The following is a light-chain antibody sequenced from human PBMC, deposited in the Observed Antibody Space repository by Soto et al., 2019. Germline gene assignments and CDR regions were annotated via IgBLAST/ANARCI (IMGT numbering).Light chain of an antibody. CDR1: QSVSSY. V-gene: IGKV3-11*01. Sequence: EIVLTQSPATLSLSPGERATLSCMASQSVSSYLAWYQQKPGQAPRLLIYDASNRATGIPARFSGSGSGTDFTLTISSLGPEDFAVYYCQQRSNWPWTFGQGTKVDIK. CDR3: QQRSNWPWT. CDR2: DAS. J-gene: IGKJ1*01.